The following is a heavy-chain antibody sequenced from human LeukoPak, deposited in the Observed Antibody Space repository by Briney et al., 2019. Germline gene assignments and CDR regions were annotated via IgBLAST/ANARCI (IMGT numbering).Heavy chain of an antibody. J-gene: IGHJ4*02. CDR3: VKRIQSALAAGY. D-gene: IGHD5-18*01. V-gene: IGHV3-21*04. Sequence: TGGSLRLSCAASGFTFSSYSMNWVRQAPGKGLEWVSSISSSSSYIYYADSVKGRFTISRDNAKNSLYLQMNSLRAGDTAIYYCVKRIQSALAAGYWGQGALVTVSS. CDR2: ISSSSSYI. CDR1: GFTFSSYS.